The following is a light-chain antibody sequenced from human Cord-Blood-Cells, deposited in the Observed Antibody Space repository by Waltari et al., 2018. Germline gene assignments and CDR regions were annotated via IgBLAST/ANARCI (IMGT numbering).Light chain of an antibody. CDR3: QQRYSTPLT. J-gene: IGKJ4*01. V-gene: IGKV1-39*01. CDR1: QSISSY. Sequence: DIQLTQSPSSLSASVVNRVTITCRASQSISSYLNWYQQKPGKAPKLLIYAASSLQSGVPSRFSGSGSGTDFTLTISSLQPEDFATYYCQQRYSTPLTFGGGTKVEIK. CDR2: AAS.